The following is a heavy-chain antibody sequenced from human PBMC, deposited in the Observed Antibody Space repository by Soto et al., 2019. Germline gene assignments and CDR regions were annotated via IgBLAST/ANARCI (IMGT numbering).Heavy chain of an antibody. CDR1: GFTFSSYA. J-gene: IGHJ4*02. V-gene: IGHV3-23*01. CDR2: IGESGTPT. D-gene: IGHD6-6*01. Sequence: GGSLRLSCAASGFTFSSYAMKWVRQAPGKGLEWVSLIGESGTPTYYADSVKGRFTISRDNSKNTLYLQMNSLRAEDTAVYYCARDQGLGIAARPEAYWGQGTLVTVSS. CDR3: ARDQGLGIAARPEAY.